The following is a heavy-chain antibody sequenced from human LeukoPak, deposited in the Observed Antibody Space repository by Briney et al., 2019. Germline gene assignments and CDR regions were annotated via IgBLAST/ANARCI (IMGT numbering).Heavy chain of an antibody. Sequence: GASVKVSCKASGGTFSSYTISWVRQAPGQGLEWMGRIIPILGIANYAQKFQGRVRITADKSTSTDYMELSSPRSEDTAVYSCASARTRYDFWSGYYGDYWGQGTLVTVSS. CDR1: GGTFSSYT. J-gene: IGHJ4*02. CDR2: IIPILGIA. D-gene: IGHD3-3*01. CDR3: ASARTRYDFWSGYYGDY. V-gene: IGHV1-69*02.